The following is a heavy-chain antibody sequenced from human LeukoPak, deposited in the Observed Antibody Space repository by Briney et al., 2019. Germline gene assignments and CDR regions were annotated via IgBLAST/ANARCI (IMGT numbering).Heavy chain of an antibody. CDR2: ISAYNGNT. Sequence: AASVKVSCKASGYTFTSYGISWVRQAPGQGLEWMGWISAYNGNTNYAQKLQGRVTMTTDTSTSTAYVELRSLRSDDTAVYYCAREAPYYYDSSGYKTDPWGQGTLVTVSS. V-gene: IGHV1-18*01. D-gene: IGHD3-22*01. CDR1: GYTFTSYG. CDR3: AREAPYYYDSSGYKTDP. J-gene: IGHJ5*02.